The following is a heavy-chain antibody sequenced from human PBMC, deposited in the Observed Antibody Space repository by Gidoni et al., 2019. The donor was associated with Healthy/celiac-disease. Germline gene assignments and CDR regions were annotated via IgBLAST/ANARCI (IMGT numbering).Heavy chain of an antibody. CDR1: GFTFSSDG. Sequence: QVQLVESGGGVVKPGRSLRLSCAASGFTFSSDGMHWVRQAPGKGLEWVAVISYDGSNKYYADSVKGRFTISRDNSKNTLYLQMNSLRAEDTAVYYCAKGGSSWYYYYGMDVWGQGTTVTVSS. V-gene: IGHV3-30*18. D-gene: IGHD6-13*01. J-gene: IGHJ6*02. CDR2: ISYDGSNK. CDR3: AKGGSSWYYYYGMDV.